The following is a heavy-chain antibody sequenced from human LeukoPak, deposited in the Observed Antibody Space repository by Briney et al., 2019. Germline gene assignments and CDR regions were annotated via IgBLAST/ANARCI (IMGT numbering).Heavy chain of an antibody. CDR2: ISGSGGST. CDR3: ATQGDYAYYFDY. CDR1: GFTFSSYA. V-gene: IGHV3-23*01. Sequence: GGSLRLSCAASGFTFSSYAMSWVRQAPGKGLEWVSAISGSGGSTYYADSVKGRFTISRDNSKNTLYLQINSLRAEDTAVYYCATQGDYAYYFDYWGQGTLVTVSS. J-gene: IGHJ4*02. D-gene: IGHD4-17*01.